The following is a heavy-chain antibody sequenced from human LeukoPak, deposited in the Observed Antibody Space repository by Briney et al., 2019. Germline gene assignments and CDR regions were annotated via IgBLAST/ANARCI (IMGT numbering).Heavy chain of an antibody. Sequence: GGSLRLSCAASGSTFSSYGMHWVRQAPGKGLEWVAVISYDGSNKYYADSVKGRFTISRDNSKNTLYLQMNSLRAEDTAVYYCAKKPSVYYDSSGYYYAPGYFQHWGQGTLVTVSS. CDR2: ISYDGSNK. V-gene: IGHV3-30*18. D-gene: IGHD3-22*01. CDR1: GSTFSSYG. J-gene: IGHJ1*01. CDR3: AKKPSVYYDSSGYYYAPGYFQH.